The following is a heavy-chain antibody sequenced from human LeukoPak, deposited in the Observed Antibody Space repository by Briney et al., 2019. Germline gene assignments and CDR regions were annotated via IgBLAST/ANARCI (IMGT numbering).Heavy chain of an antibody. D-gene: IGHD2-2*01. V-gene: IGHV3-53*01. Sequence: GGSLRLSCAASGFTVSSNYMSWVRQAPGEGLEWVSVIYSGGSTYYADSAKGRFTISRDNSKNTLYIQMNSLRAEDTAVYYCARDSLGYCSSTSCRRYYYYMDVWGKGTTVTISS. J-gene: IGHJ6*03. CDR3: ARDSLGYCSSTSCRRYYYYMDV. CDR2: IYSGGST. CDR1: GFTVSSNY.